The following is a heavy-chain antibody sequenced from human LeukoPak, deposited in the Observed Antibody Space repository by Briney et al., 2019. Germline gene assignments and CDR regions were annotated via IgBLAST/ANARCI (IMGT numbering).Heavy chain of an antibody. D-gene: IGHD4-17*01. CDR1: GGSISSYY. CDR3: ARADGNQDTFNI. V-gene: IGHV4-59*06. J-gene: IGHJ3*02. CDR2: IYYSGST. Sequence: SETLSLTCTVSGGSISSYYWSWIRQHPGKGLEWIGYIYYSGSTYYNPSLKRRVTISVDTSKIQFSLKLSSVTAADTAVYYCARADGNQDTFNIWGQGTMVTISS.